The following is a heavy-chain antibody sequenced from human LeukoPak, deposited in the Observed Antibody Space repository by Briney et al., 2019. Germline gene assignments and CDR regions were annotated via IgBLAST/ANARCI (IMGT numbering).Heavy chain of an antibody. J-gene: IGHJ4*02. CDR2: IYYSGST. V-gene: IGHV4-59*01. Sequence: PSETLSLTCTVSGGSISSYYWNWIRQPPGKGLEWIGYIYYSGSTNYNPSLKSRVTISVDMSKNQFSLKLSSVTAADTAVYYCARGADSSGYYSIFYFDYWGQGTLVTVSS. CDR3: ARGADSSGYYSIFYFDY. D-gene: IGHD3-22*01. CDR1: GGSISSYY.